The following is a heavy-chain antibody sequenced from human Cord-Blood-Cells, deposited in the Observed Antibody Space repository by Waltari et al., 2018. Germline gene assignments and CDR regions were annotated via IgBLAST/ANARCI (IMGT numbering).Heavy chain of an antibody. V-gene: IGHV1-69*01. CDR3: ARRGRDYSNYYYDGMDV. Sequence: QVQLVQSGAEVKKPGSSVKVSCKASGGTFSSYAISWVRQAPGQGLEWMGEIIHIVGTANYAQKFQGRVTISADESTSTAYMGLISVRSEDTAVYYWARRGRDYSNYYYDGMDVWGQGTTVTVSS. CDR2: IIHIVGTA. CDR1: GGTFSSYA. J-gene: IGHJ6*02. D-gene: IGHD4-4*01.